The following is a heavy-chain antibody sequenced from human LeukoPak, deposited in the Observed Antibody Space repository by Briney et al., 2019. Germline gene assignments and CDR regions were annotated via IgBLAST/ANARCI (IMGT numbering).Heavy chain of an antibody. CDR3: AKELLLGELPLWYFDS. V-gene: IGHV3-23*01. D-gene: IGHD3-10*01. CDR2: ISGSGGST. J-gene: IGHJ4*02. CDR1: GFTFSDYA. Sequence: PGGSLRLSCAASGFTFSDYAMTWVRQDPGKGLEWISTISGSGGSTYYADSVKGRFTISRDNSKTTLYLQMNSLRAEDTAVYSCAKELLLGELPLWYFDSWGQGTLVTVSS.